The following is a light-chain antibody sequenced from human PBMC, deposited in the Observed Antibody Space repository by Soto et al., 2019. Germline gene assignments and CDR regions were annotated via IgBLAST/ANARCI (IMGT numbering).Light chain of an antibody. CDR2: AAS. CDR3: HQYNSYPRT. CDR1: QAIRND. V-gene: IGKV1-17*01. J-gene: IGKJ1*01. Sequence: DVQMTQSPSSLSASVGDRDTITCRASQAIRNDLGWYQQKPGKAPKRLIYAASSLQNGLPSRFSGSGSEPEFTLTIISLQLEDYATYYCHQYNSYPRTFGQGTKVEIK.